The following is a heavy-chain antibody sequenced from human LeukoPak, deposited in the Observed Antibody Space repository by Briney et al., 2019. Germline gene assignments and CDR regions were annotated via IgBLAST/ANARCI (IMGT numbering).Heavy chain of an antibody. CDR1: GGSISSYY. CDR2: IYYSGST. CDR3: ARLEGGYSYGAD. V-gene: IGHV4-59*08. D-gene: IGHD5-18*01. J-gene: IGHJ4*02. Sequence: SETLPLTCTVSGGSISSYYWSWIRQPPGKGLEWIGYIYYSGSTNYNPSLKSRVTISVDTSKNQFSLKLSSVTAADTAVYYCARLEGGYSYGADWSQGTLVTVSS.